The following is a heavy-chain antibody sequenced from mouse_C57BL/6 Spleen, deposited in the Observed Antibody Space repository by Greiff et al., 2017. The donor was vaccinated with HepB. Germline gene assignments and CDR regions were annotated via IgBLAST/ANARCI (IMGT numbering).Heavy chain of an antibody. D-gene: IGHD1-1*01. CDR1: GYTFTDYN. J-gene: IGHJ4*01. Sequence: EVQLQQSGPELVKPGASVKIPCKASGYTFTDYNMDWVKQSHGKSLEWIGDINPNNGGTIYNQKFKGKATLTVDKSSSTAYMELRSLTSEDTAVYYCARGGLFYYGSSYAMDYWGQGTSVTVSS. CDR3: ARGGLFYYGSSYAMDY. V-gene: IGHV1-18*01. CDR2: INPNNGGT.